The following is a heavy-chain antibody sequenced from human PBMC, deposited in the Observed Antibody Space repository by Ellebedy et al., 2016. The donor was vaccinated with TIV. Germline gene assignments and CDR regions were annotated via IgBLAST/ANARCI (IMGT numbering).Heavy chain of an antibody. CDR3: AKDVRTLRLNDAFGL. CDR1: GFTFYQYT. CDR2: ISWDGTQT. D-gene: IGHD3/OR15-3a*01. V-gene: IGHV3-43*01. J-gene: IGHJ3*01. Sequence: GESLKISCAASGFTFYQYTMHWVRQTPGKGLEWVSLISWDGTQTFYADSVRGRFTVSRDNSKNSLYLQMDSLRNEESAFFYCAKDVRTLRLNDAFGLWGQGTLVTVSS.